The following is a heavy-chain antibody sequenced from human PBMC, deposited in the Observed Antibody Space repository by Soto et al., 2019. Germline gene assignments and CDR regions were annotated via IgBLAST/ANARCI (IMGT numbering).Heavy chain of an antibody. Sequence: PSPPLSLTCAISGDSVSSKSAGWNWIRQSPSRGLEWLGRTYYRSKWYNEYAVSVKGRITINPDTSKNQFSLQLNSVTPEDTALYYCARAGQWLFDYWGQGTLVTVSS. V-gene: IGHV6-1*01. CDR2: TYYRSKWYN. CDR1: GDSVSSKSAG. J-gene: IGHJ4*02. D-gene: IGHD6-19*01. CDR3: ARAGQWLFDY.